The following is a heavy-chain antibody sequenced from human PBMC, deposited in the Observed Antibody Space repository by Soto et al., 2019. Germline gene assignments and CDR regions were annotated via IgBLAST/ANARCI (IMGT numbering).Heavy chain of an antibody. CDR1: GFTFSSYS. V-gene: IGHV3-21*01. D-gene: IGHD3-3*01. CDR2: ISSSSSYI. CDR3: ARDNYDFWSGYFPDRYYYYMDG. J-gene: IGHJ6*03. Sequence: GGSLRLSCAASGFTFSSYSMNWVRQAPGKGLEWVSSISSSSSYIYYADSAKGRFTISRDNAKNSLYLQMNSLRAEDTAVYYCARDNYDFWSGYFPDRYYYYMDGWGKGTTVTVSS.